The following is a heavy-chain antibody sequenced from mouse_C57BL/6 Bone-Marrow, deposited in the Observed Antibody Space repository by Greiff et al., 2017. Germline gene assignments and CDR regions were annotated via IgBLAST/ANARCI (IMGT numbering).Heavy chain of an antibody. CDR2: IYPGSGST. D-gene: IGHD1-1*01. CDR3: ARYRYGSSVYYYAMDY. Sequence: VQLQQPGAELVKPGASVKMSCKASGYTFTSYWITGVKQRPGQGLEWIGDIYPGSGSTNYNEKFKSKATLTVDTSSSTAYMQLSSLTSEDSAVYYCARYRYGSSVYYYAMDYWGQGTSVTVSS. V-gene: IGHV1-55*01. CDR1: GYTFTSYW. J-gene: IGHJ4*01.